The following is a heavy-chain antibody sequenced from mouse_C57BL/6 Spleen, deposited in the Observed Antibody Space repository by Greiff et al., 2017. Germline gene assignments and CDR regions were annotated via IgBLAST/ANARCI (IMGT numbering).Heavy chain of an antibody. D-gene: IGHD1-1*01. J-gene: IGHJ1*03. Sequence: EVQLQQSGTVLARPGASVKMSCKTSGYTFTSYWMHWVKQRPGQGLEWIGAIYPGNSDTSYNQKFKGKAKLTAVTSASTAYLELSSLTNGDSAVYYWTPNYYGSSYWYFDVWGTGTTVTVSS. CDR1: GYTFTSYW. V-gene: IGHV1-5*01. CDR3: TPNYYGSSYWYFDV. CDR2: IYPGNSDT.